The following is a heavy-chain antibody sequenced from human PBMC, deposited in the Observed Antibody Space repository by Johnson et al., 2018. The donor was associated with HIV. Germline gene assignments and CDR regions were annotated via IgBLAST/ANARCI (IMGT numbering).Heavy chain of an antibody. J-gene: IGHJ3*02. CDR3: ARDLSEGELGHAFDI. D-gene: IGHD1-26*01. Sequence: VQLVESGGGVVQPGRSLRLSCAASGFTFSAYWMHWVRQAPGQGLVWVSRIIRDATTAIYADSVKGRFTISRDNAKNTLYLQMNSLRAEDTAVYYCARDLSEGELGHAFDIWGQGTMVTVSS. V-gene: IGHV3-74*01. CDR2: IIRDATTA. CDR1: GFTFSAYW.